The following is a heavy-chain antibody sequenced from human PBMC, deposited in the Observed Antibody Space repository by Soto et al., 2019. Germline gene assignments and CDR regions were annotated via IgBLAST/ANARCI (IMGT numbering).Heavy chain of an antibody. J-gene: IGHJ4*02. CDR2: IYWNDDK. D-gene: IGHD3-16*01. CDR3: AHSPWGAVHAY. V-gene: IGHV2-5*01. CDR1: GFSVSARGVG. Sequence: SGPTLVNPTQTLTLTCALSGFSVSARGVGVGWIRQPPGKALEWLAIIYWNDDKLYRPSLQSRLTITKDTSKNQVVLTMTNMDPVDTATYYCAHSPWGAVHAYWGQGTPVTVSS.